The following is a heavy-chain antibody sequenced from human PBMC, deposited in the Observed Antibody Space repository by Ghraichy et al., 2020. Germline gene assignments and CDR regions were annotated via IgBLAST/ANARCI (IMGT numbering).Heavy chain of an antibody. D-gene: IGHD3-22*01. J-gene: IGHJ4*02. CDR1: GGSISSDNW. CDR2: IYHSGST. V-gene: IGHV4-4*02. CDR3: ATGKPYDSSGLFDH. Sequence: SETLSLTCAVSGGSISSDNWWSWVRQPPGKGLEWIGEIYHSGSTNYNPSLKSRVTVSVDKSKNQFALKLSSVTAADTAVYYCATGKPYDSSGLFDHWGRGTLVIVSS.